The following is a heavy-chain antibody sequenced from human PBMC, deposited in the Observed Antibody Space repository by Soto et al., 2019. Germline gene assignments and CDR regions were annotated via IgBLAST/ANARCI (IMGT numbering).Heavy chain of an antibody. CDR1: GGSISSYY. Sequence: ASETLSLTCTVSGGSISSYYWSWIRQPPGKGLEWIGYIYYSGSTNYNPSLKSRVTISVDTSKNQFSLKLSSVTAADTAVYYCASATGANAYWGQGTLVTVSS. CDR3: ASATGANAY. D-gene: IGHD2-8*01. V-gene: IGHV4-59*01. J-gene: IGHJ4*02. CDR2: IYYSGST.